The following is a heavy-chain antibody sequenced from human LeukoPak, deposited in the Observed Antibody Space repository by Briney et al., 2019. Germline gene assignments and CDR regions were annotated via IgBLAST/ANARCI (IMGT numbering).Heavy chain of an antibody. J-gene: IGHJ5*02. V-gene: IGHV3-23*01. CDR1: GFTFSSYA. D-gene: IGHD3-9*01. Sequence: GGSLRLSCAASGFTFSSYAMSWVRQAPGKGLEWVSAISGSGGSTYYADSVKGRFTISRDNSKNTLYLQMNSLRAEDTAVYYCAKDGGPYYDILTGYRNWFDPWGQGTLVTVSS. CDR2: ISGSGGST. CDR3: AKDGGPYYDILTGYRNWFDP.